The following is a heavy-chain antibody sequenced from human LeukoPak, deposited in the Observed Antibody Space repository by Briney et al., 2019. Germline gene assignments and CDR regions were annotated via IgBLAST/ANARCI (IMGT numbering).Heavy chain of an antibody. Sequence: SETLSLTCTVSGGSISSYYWSWIRQAPGKGLEWIGYVYYSGTTNYNPSLKSRVTISVDTSKNQFSLKLSSVTAADTAVYYCARVSSGWPYYFDYWGQGTLVTVSS. D-gene: IGHD6-19*01. V-gene: IGHV4-59*01. CDR2: VYYSGTT. J-gene: IGHJ4*02. CDR1: GGSISSYY. CDR3: ARVSSGWPYYFDY.